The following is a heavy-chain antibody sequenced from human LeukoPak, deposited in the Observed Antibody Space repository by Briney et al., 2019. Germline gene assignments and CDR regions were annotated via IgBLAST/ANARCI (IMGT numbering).Heavy chain of an antibody. CDR2: IYYSGST. V-gene: IGHV4-59*01. CDR1: GGSISSYY. D-gene: IGHD4-17*01. CDR3: ARDHGDYEDY. Sequence: SETLSLTCAVSGGSISSYYWSWIRQPPGKGLEWIGYIYYSGSTNYNPSLKSRVTISVDTSKNQFSLKLSSVTAADTAVYYCARDHGDYEDYWGQGTLVTVSS. J-gene: IGHJ4*02.